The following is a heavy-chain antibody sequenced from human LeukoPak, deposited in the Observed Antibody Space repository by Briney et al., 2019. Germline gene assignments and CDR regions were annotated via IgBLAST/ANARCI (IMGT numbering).Heavy chain of an antibody. V-gene: IGHV4-30-4*08. CDR1: GGSISSGDYY. CDR3: ARVRRGLVQYLYYYYYMDV. J-gene: IGHJ6*03. D-gene: IGHD4-11*01. CDR2: IYYSGST. Sequence: SETLSLTXTVSGGSISSGDYYWRWIRQPPGKGLEWIGYIYYSGSTYYNPSLKSRVTISVDTSRNQFSLKLSSVTAADTAVYYCARVRRGLVQYLYYYYYMDVWGKGTTVTVSS.